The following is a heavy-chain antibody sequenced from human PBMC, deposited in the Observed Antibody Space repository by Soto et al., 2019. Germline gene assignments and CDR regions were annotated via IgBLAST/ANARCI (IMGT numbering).Heavy chain of an antibody. D-gene: IGHD1-1*01. V-gene: IGHV4-39*01. CDR1: GDSIAKSKYY. CDR2: IYYDGRT. J-gene: IGHJ2*01. CDR3: AKLPWNPLVRASWHFDL. Sequence: QLQLQESGPGLVKPSETLTLTCTVSGDSIAKSKYYWGWIRQPPGKGPEWIGSIYYDGRTYLNPSLISLVGASRATAVDQSFLKVTSVTAAAAATYFGAKLPWNPLVRASWHFDLWGRGTLVTVSS.